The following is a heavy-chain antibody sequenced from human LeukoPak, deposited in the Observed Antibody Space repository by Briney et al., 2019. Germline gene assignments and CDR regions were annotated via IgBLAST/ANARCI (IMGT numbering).Heavy chain of an antibody. D-gene: IGHD6-13*01. J-gene: IGHJ4*02. CDR2: IYTSGST. V-gene: IGHV4-61*02. Sequence: SQTLSLTCTVSGGSISSGGYYWSWIRQPAGKGLEWIGRIYTSGSTNYNPSLKSRVTMSVDTSKNQFSLKLSSVTAADTAVYYCARSSSSWYPLDFDYWGQGTLVTVSS. CDR3: ARSSSSWYPLDFDY. CDR1: GGSISSGGYY.